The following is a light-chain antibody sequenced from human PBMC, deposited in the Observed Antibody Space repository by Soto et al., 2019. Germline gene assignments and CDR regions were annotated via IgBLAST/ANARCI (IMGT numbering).Light chain of an antibody. CDR2: GAS. Sequence: ENVLTQSPGTLSLSPWERVTLSCRASQSVSSNYLAWYQQKPGQAPRLLIYGASVRATGIPDRFSGSGSGTDFTLTISRLEPEDFAVYYCQQYGSSPYTFGQGTKVDIK. CDR1: QSVSSNY. CDR3: QQYGSSPYT. J-gene: IGKJ2*01. V-gene: IGKV3-20*01.